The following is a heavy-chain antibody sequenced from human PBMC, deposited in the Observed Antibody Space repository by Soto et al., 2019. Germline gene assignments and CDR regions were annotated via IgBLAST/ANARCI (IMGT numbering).Heavy chain of an antibody. V-gene: IGHV4-34*01. CDR1: GGSFSGYY. J-gene: IGHJ6*02. Sequence: SETLSLTCAVYGGSFSGYYWSWIRQPPGKGLEWIGEINHSGSTNYNPSLKSRVTISVDTSKNQLSLKLGSVTAADTAVYYCARGDWAAMVGEYYYGMDVWGQGTTVTVSS. D-gene: IGHD5-18*01. CDR2: INHSGST. CDR3: ARGDWAAMVGEYYYGMDV.